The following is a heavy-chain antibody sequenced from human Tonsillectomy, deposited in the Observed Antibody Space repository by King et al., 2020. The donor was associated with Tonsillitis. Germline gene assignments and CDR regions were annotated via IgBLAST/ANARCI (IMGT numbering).Heavy chain of an antibody. J-gene: IGHJ2*01. Sequence: VQLVESGGGLVQPGGSLRLSCAASGFTVSSNYMSWVRQAPGKGLEWVSVIYSGGSTYYADSVKGRFTISRHNSKNTLYLQMNSLRAEDTAVYYCARVWTFSYWYFDLWGRGTLVTVSS. CDR3: ARVWTFSYWYFDL. V-gene: IGHV3-53*04. D-gene: IGHD2/OR15-2a*01. CDR2: IYSGGST. CDR1: GFTVSSNY.